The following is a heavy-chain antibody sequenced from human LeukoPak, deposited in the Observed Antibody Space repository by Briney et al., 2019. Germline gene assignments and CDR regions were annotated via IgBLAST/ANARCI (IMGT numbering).Heavy chain of an antibody. CDR3: ARGTTDGYSYGRFDY. CDR1: GGSISSGGFY. V-gene: IGHV4-31*03. J-gene: IGHJ4*02. Sequence: SETLSLTCTVSGGSISSGGFYWRWIRQHRGKGLEWLGYIYYSGTTYYNPSLKSRVTFSVDTSKNQFSLKPNPVTAADTALYYCARGTTDGYSYGRFDYWGQGTLVTVSS. CDR2: IYYSGTT. D-gene: IGHD5-18*01.